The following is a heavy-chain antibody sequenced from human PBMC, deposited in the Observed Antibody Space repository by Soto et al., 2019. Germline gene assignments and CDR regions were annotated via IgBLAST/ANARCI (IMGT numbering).Heavy chain of an antibody. CDR1: GGSLSSYY. CDR3: GSVRPSGYVLS. CDR2: VYFSGNT. J-gene: IGHJ5*02. V-gene: IGHV4-59*08. Sequence: SETLSLTCTASGGSLSSYYWAWIRQSPGKGLEWIGYVYFSGNTNYNPSLKNRVTISIDTSKNQFSLRLASVTETDTSFYYCGSVRPSGYVLSWGPGTLVTVSS. D-gene: IGHD6-25*01.